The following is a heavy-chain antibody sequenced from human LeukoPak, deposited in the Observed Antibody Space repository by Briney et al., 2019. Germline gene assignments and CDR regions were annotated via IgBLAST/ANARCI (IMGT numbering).Heavy chain of an antibody. Sequence: PSETLSLTCTVSGGSISSGDYYWSWIRQPPGKGLEWMGCIYYSGTAYDSPSLKSRLTVSVDTSKNQFFLDLTSVTAADTAVYYCARLVYGNGWQIDYWGRGTLVTVSS. V-gene: IGHV4-30-4*01. CDR2: IYYSGTA. D-gene: IGHD2-8*01. CDR3: ARLVYGNGWQIDY. J-gene: IGHJ4*02. CDR1: GGSISSGDYY.